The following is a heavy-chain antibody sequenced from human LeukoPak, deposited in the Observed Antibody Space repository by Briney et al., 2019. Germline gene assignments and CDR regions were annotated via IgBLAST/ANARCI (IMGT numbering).Heavy chain of an antibody. D-gene: IGHD1-26*01. CDR3: AKGDSGSYKGVDY. CDR2: ISWNSGSR. J-gene: IGHJ4*02. Sequence: GGSLRLSCAASGFTFDDYAMHWVRQAPGKGLEWVSGISWNSGSREYADSVRGRFTISRDNAKNSLYLQMNSLRAEDTAFYYCAKGDSGSYKGVDYWGQGTLVTVSS. CDR1: GFTFDDYA. V-gene: IGHV3-9*01.